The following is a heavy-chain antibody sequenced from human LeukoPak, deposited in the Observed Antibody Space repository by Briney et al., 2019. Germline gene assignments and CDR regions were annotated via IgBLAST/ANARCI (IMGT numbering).Heavy chain of an antibody. CDR1: GFTFSNAW. Sequence: GGSLRLSCAASGFTFSNAWMSWVRQAPGKGLQWVGRIKSKSDGATTDYAAPVKGRFTISRDGSKNTLYLQVNSLKTEDTAVYYCATDSFDSSGYNKGNWFDPWGQGTLVTVSS. D-gene: IGHD3-22*01. CDR2: IKSKSDGATT. V-gene: IGHV3-15*01. CDR3: ATDSFDSSGYNKGNWFDP. J-gene: IGHJ5*02.